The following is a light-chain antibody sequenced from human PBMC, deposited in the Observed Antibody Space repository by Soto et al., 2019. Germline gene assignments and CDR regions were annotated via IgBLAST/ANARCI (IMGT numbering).Light chain of an antibody. J-gene: IGLJ3*02. V-gene: IGLV1-40*01. CDR3: QSYDSSLSGWV. Sequence: QAVVTQPPSVSGAPGQRVTISCTGSSSNIVAIYDVHWYQQLPGTAPKLLIYGNTNRPSGVPDRFSGSKSGTSASLAITGLQAEDEADYYCQSYDSSLSGWVFGGGTQLTVL. CDR1: SSNIVAIYD. CDR2: GNT.